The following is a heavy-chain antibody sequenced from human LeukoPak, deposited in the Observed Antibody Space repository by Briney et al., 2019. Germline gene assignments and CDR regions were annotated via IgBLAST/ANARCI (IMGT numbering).Heavy chain of an antibody. J-gene: IGHJ4*02. Sequence: PGGSLRLSCAASGFIFSSYAMSWVRQAPGKGLEWVSAISSTGDSTYYADSVKGRFTISRDNSKNTLYLQMNSLRAEDTAVYYCAKDAPYYYDNSGYSDYWGQGTLVTVSS. V-gene: IGHV3-23*01. CDR3: AKDAPYYYDNSGYSDY. CDR1: GFIFSSYA. CDR2: ISSTGDST. D-gene: IGHD3-22*01.